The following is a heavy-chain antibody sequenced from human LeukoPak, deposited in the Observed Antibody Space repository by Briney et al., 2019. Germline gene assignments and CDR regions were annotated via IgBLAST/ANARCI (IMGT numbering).Heavy chain of an antibody. CDR2: VTWNSGSK. CDR1: GFTFGDYA. CDR3: AKANSNWYFDL. V-gene: IGHV3-9*01. J-gene: IGHJ2*01. Sequence: PGRSLRLSWAASGFTFGDYAMHWVRQAPGKGLEWVSGVTWNSGSKGYADSVKGRFTISRDNVKNSLYLQMNSLRAGDTALYYCAKANSNWYFDLWGRGTLVSVSS.